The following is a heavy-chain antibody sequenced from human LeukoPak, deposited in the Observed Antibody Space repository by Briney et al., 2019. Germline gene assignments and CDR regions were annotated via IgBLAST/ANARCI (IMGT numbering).Heavy chain of an antibody. J-gene: IGHJ6*02. CDR3: ARDPGITMVRGSGMDV. V-gene: IGHV1-69*04. D-gene: IGHD3-10*01. CDR1: GGTFSSYA. Sequence: SVKVSCKASGGTFSSYAISWVRQAPGQGREWMGRIIPILGIANYAQKFQGRVTITADKSTSTAYMELSSLRSQDTAVYYCARDPGITMVRGSGMDVWGQGTTVTVSS. CDR2: IIPILGIA.